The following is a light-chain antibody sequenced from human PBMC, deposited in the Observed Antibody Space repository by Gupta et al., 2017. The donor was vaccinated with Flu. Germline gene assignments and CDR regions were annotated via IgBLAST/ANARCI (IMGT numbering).Light chain of an antibody. CDR2: WAT. J-gene: IGKJ2*01. CDR1: QSVLYSSNSKYY. V-gene: IGKV4-1*01. Sequence: DIVMTPSPVSPAWSLGKRATNNFQSSQSVLYSSNSKYYLTRYQQKPGQPPKLLIYWATTRGSGVPSRFSSSGSGTDFTLTISRLQAEDVAVYYCQQYYNTPYTFGQGTKLEIK. CDR3: QQYYNTPYT.